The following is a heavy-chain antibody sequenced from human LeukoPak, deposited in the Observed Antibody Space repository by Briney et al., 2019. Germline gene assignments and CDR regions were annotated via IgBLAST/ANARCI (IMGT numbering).Heavy chain of an antibody. D-gene: IGHD2-15*01. V-gene: IGHV3-7*03. Sequence: SGGSLRLSCAASGFTFSSYWMSWVRQAPGKGLEWVANIKQDGSEKYYVDSVKGRFTISRDNAKNSLYLQMNSLRAEDTAVYYCARGGPPRMDIVVVVTAFVFDYWGQGTLVTVSS. CDR1: GFTFSSYW. CDR2: IKQDGSEK. J-gene: IGHJ4*02. CDR3: ARGGPPRMDIVVVVTAFVFDY.